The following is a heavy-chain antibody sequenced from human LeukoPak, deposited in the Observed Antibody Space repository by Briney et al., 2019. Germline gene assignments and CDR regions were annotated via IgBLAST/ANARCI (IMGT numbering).Heavy chain of an antibody. Sequence: PGGSLRLSCAASGFTFSSYAMSWVRQAPGKGLEWVSSISVNGRTTYYADSVKGRFTLSRDSSKNTLYLQMNSLRAEDTATYYCARVFGGTYGGDYWGQGTLVTVSS. V-gene: IGHV3-23*01. CDR3: ARVFGGTYGGDY. D-gene: IGHD1-26*01. J-gene: IGHJ4*02. CDR2: ISVNGRTT. CDR1: GFTFSSYA.